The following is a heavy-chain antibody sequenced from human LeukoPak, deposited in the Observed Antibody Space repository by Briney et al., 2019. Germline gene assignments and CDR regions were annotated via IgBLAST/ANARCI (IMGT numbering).Heavy chain of an antibody. CDR2: INHSGST. CDR3: AREDYTLPSNYYYYRDV. D-gene: IGHD3-3*01. Sequence: SETLSLTCAVYGGSFSGYYWSWIRQPPGKGLEWIGEINHSGSTNYNPSIKSRVTISVDTSKNQFSLKLSSVTAADTAVYYCAREDYTLPSNYYYYRDVWGKGTTVTVS. V-gene: IGHV4-34*01. J-gene: IGHJ6*03. CDR1: GGSFSGYY.